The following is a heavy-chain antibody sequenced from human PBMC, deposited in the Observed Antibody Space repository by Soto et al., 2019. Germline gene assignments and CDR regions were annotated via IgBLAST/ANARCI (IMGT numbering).Heavy chain of an antibody. CDR1: GVSISSYF. J-gene: IGHJ5*02. D-gene: IGHD2-15*01. CDR2: IHSSGST. V-gene: IGHV4-59*08. Sequence: SETLSLTCTVSGVSISSYFWSWIRQPPGKGLEWIGQIHSSGSTNYNPSLKSRVTTSVDTSKNQFSLKLSSVIAADTALYYCARHTPGGIGWLDPWGQGTLVTVSS. CDR3: ARHTPGGIGWLDP.